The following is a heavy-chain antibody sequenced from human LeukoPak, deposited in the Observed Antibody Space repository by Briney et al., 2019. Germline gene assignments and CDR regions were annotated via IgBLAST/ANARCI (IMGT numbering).Heavy chain of an antibody. V-gene: IGHV1-46*01. CDR1: GYTFTSYY. J-gene: IGHJ6*03. CDR3: ARAIVVVPAAGGYYYYMDV. Sequence: ASVKVSCKASGYTFTSYYMHWVRQAPGQGLEWMGIINPSGGSTSYAQKFQGRVTMTRDTSTSTVYMELSSLRSEDTAVYYCARAIVVVPAAGGYYYYMDVWGKGTTVTVSS. D-gene: IGHD2-2*01. CDR2: INPSGGST.